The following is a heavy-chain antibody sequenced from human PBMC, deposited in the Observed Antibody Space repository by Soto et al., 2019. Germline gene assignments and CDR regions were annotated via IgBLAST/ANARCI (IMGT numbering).Heavy chain of an antibody. J-gene: IGHJ4*02. CDR2: IKQDGGQK. CDR1: GFTFSTYW. D-gene: IGHD3-10*01. Sequence: HPGGSLRLSCAASGFTFSTYWMSWVRQAPGKGLEWVAKIKQDGGQKSYVDSVKGRFTISRDNAKNSLYLQMNSLRAEDTAVYYCARDGLLVRGVTYYFDSWGQGTLVTVSS. V-gene: IGHV3-7*01. CDR3: ARDGLLVRGVTYYFDS.